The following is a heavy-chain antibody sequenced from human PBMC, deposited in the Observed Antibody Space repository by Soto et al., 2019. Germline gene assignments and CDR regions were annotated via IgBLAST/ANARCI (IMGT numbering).Heavy chain of an antibody. Sequence: QVQLVQSGADVKKPGSSVKVSCQAFGVPFSSETLGWVRQAPGQGLEWGGGIIPLFGTASYAQKFQGRVTITADESTSTVYMELSSLRSDDTAVYFCATELGENPASPFDAWGQGTLVTVSS. D-gene: IGHD3-10*01. J-gene: IGHJ4*02. CDR1: GVPFSSET. CDR2: IIPLFGTA. CDR3: ATELGENPASPFDA. V-gene: IGHV1-69*01.